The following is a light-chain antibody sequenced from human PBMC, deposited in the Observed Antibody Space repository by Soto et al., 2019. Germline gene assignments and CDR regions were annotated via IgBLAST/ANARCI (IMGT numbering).Light chain of an antibody. CDR3: QHYNSYSEA. V-gene: IGKV3-20*01. J-gene: IGKJ1*01. Sequence: IVLTHSPGTLSLSPGERATLSCRASQSVSNNYLAWHQQKPGQAPRLLIYGASNRATGIPDRFSGSGSGTDFTLTISSLQPDDFATYYCQHYNSYSEAFGQGTKVDIK. CDR1: QSVSNNY. CDR2: GAS.